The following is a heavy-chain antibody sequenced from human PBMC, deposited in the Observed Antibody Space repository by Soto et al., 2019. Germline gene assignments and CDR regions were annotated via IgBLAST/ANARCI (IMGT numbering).Heavy chain of an antibody. D-gene: IGHD6-13*01. Sequence: ETLSLTCTVSGGSISSYYWSWIRQPAGKGLEWIGRIYTSGSTNYNPSLKSRVTMSVDTSKNQFSLKLSSVTAADTAVYYCARDDIAGAEHSCIDFWDKGTTSAVSS. J-gene: IGHJ6*04. CDR1: GGSISSYY. V-gene: IGHV4-4*07. CDR3: ARDDIAGAEHSCIDF. CDR2: IYTSGST.